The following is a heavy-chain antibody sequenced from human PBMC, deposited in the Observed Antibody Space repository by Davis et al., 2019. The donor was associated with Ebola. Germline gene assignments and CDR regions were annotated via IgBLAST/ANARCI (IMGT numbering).Heavy chain of an antibody. CDR2: INHDGST. J-gene: IGHJ6*04. Sequence: SETLSLTCTMLGGSFTEYYWNWIRQSPEKGLEWIAEINHDGSTQYNPSLKSRATISLDTSRTQFSLKLTSVTAADSAVYYCARQGAAPTPRGYYYGMDVWGKGTTVTVSS. V-gene: IGHV4-34*01. D-gene: IGHD4-11*01. CDR3: ARQGAAPTPRGYYYGMDV. CDR1: GGSFTEYY.